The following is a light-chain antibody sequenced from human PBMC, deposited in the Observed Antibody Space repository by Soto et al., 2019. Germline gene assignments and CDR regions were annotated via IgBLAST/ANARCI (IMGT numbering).Light chain of an antibody. CDR1: QTVSRT. CDR2: DIS. Sequence: VVVTRSAATLPVTPGQRATLSCRARQTVSRTLARYQQRPGQAPRLLIYDISNRAAGVPARFSGSGSETEFTPTFCCLQSEDIAVYFCHQYNNWPSFGKGAR. CDR3: HQYNNWPS. J-gene: IGKJ5*01. V-gene: IGKV3-15*01.